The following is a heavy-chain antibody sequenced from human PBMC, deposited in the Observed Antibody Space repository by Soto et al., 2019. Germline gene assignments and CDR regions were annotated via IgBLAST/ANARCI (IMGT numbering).Heavy chain of an antibody. V-gene: IGHV3-11*05. CDR2: ISATGTYT. CDR3: ARGANWNGGMYFDS. Sequence: VQLVESGGGLVTPGGSLRLSCATSGFAFRNYYKSWIRQAPGRGLEWISFISATGTYTSYADSVKGRFTISIDNAEGSLYLQMNSLSVEDTALYYCARGANWNGGMYFDSWGQGTLVTVSS. J-gene: IGHJ4*02. CDR1: GFAFRNYY. D-gene: IGHD1-1*01.